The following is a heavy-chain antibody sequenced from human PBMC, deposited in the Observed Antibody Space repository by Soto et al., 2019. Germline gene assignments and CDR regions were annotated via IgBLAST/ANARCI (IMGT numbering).Heavy chain of an antibody. V-gene: IGHV3-15*01. CDR3: TTDPGMITFGLRANY. Sequence: PGGSLRLSCAASGFTFSNAWMSWVRQAPGKGLEWVGRIKSKTDGGTTDYAAPVKGRFTISRDDSKNTLYLQMNSLKTEDTAVYYCTTDPGMITFGLRANYWGQGTLVTVPS. CDR2: IKSKTDGGTT. J-gene: IGHJ4*02. D-gene: IGHD3-16*01. CDR1: GFTFSNAW.